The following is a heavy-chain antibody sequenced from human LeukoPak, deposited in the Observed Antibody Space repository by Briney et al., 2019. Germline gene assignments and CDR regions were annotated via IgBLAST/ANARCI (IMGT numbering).Heavy chain of an antibody. V-gene: IGHV3-23*01. J-gene: IGHJ4*02. CDR3: AKVTSGGSCYQSDY. CDR1: GFTFSSYA. Sequence: GGSLRLSCAASGFTFSSYAMNWVRQAPGKGLEWVSGISDRGGTTYYADSVEGRFTISRDNSKNTLYLQMNNLRAEDTAVYYCAKVTSGGSCYQSDYWGQGTLVTVPS. CDR2: ISDRGGTT. D-gene: IGHD2-15*01.